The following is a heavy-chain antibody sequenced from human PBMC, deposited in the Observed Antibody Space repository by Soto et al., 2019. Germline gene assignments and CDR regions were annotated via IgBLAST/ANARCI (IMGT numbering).Heavy chain of an antibody. D-gene: IGHD3-10*01. J-gene: IGHJ6*02. CDR3: ARELGRGGSGRMDV. V-gene: IGHV3-21*01. CDR1: GFTFSSYS. CDR2: ISSSSSYI. Sequence: PGGSLRLSCAASGFTFSSYSMNWVRQAPGKGLEWVSSISSSSSYIYYADSVKGRFTISRDNAKNSLYLQMNSLRAEDTAVYYCARELGRGGSGRMDVWGQGTTVTVSS.